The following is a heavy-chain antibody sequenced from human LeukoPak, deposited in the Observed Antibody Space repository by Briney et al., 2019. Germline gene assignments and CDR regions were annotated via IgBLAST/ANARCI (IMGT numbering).Heavy chain of an antibody. CDR3: AREGDSSSPYYFDY. CDR1: GGSISSYY. CDR2: IYYSGST. Sequence: NPSETLSLTCTVSGGSISSYYLSWIRQPPGKGLEWIGYIYYSGSTNYNPSPKSRVTISVDTSKNQFSLKLSSVTAADTAVYYCAREGDSSSPYYFDYWGQGTLVTVSS. D-gene: IGHD6-13*01. J-gene: IGHJ4*02. V-gene: IGHV4-59*01.